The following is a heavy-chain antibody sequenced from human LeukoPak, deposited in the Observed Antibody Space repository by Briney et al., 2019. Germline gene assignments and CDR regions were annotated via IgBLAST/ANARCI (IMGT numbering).Heavy chain of an antibody. D-gene: IGHD5-24*01. CDR1: GFSFSSYS. J-gene: IGHJ3*02. Sequence: PGGSLRLSCAASGFSFSSYSMNWVRQAPGKRLEWISYISGTSSIIYYTPSVKGRFTISRDNGKYSLNLQMNSLRDDDTAVYFCARGTWDGDRTFDIWGQGAMVTVSS. V-gene: IGHV3-48*02. CDR3: ARGTWDGDRTFDI. CDR2: ISGTSSII.